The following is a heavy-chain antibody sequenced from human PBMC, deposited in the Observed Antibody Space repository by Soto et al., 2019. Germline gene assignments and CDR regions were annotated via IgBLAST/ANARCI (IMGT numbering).Heavy chain of an antibody. Sequence: QVQLQESGPGLVKPSETLSLTCTVSGGSITSDYRRWIRQTPGKGLEWIAFIDYTALTNYNPSLRSRVTISVDTTKNQCSLELSSVTAADTAVYYCARNGWLVAGVWSYWFDPWGRGTLGTVSS. CDR2: IDYTALT. D-gene: IGHD2-15*01. J-gene: IGHJ5*02. CDR3: ARNGWLVAGVWSYWFDP. CDR1: GGSITSDY. V-gene: IGHV4-59*01.